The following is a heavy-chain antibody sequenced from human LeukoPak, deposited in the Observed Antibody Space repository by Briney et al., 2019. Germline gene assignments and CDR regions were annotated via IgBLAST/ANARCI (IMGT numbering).Heavy chain of an antibody. CDR3: ARDIAVSGNYFDY. D-gene: IGHD6-19*01. CDR2: INSDMSST. J-gene: IGHJ4*02. Sequence: GGSLRLSCAAPGFTFSNHWMHWVHQAPGKGLVWVSRINSDMSSTKYADSVKGRFTISRDNAKNTLYLQMNSLRAEDTAVYYCARDIAVSGNYFDYWGQETLVTVYS. V-gene: IGHV3-74*01. CDR1: GFTFSNHW.